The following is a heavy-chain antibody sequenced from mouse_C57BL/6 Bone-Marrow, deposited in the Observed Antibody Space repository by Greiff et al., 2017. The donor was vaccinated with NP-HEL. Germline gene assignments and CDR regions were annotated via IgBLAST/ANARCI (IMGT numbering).Heavy chain of an antibody. CDR2: IDPSYSYT. D-gene: IGHD2-2*01. J-gene: IGHJ4*01. CDR1: GYTFTSFW. Sequence: QVQLQQPGAELVMPGASVKLYCKATGYTFTSFWMHWVKQRTGQGLEWIGEIDPSYSYTNYNQKFKGKSTLTVDKSSSTAYMQLSSLTSEDSAVYYCARSGYPYYAMDYWGQGTSVIVSS. CDR3: ARSGYPYYAMDY. V-gene: IGHV1-69*01.